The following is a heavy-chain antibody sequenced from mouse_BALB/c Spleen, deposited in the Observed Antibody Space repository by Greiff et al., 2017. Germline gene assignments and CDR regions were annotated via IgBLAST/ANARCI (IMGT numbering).Heavy chain of an antibody. CDR3: AREGNPAWFAY. V-gene: IGHV1-4*01. CDR1: GYTFTSYT. D-gene: IGHD2-1*01. Sequence: VQLQQSGAELARPGASVKMSCKASGYTFTSYTMHWVKQRPGQGLEWIGYINPSSGYTNYNQKFKDKATLTADKSSSTAYMQLSSLTSEDSAVYYCAREGNPAWFAYWGQGTLVTVSA. CDR2: INPSSGYT. J-gene: IGHJ3*01.